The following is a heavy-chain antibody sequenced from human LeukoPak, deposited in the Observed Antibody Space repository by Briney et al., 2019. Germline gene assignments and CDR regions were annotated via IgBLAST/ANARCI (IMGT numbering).Heavy chain of an antibody. CDR2: IYYSGST. CDR3: ARRHWGPIDY. CDR1: GGSISSYY. V-gene: IGHV4-59*08. J-gene: IGHJ4*02. D-gene: IGHD7-27*01. Sequence: SETLSLTCTVSGGSISSYYWSWIRQPPGKGLEWIGYIYYSGSTNYNPSLKSRVTISVDTSKNQFFLKLSSVTAADTAVYYCARRHWGPIDYWGQGTLVTVSS.